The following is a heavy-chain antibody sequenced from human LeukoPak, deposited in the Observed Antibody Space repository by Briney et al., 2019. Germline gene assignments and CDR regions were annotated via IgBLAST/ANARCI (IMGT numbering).Heavy chain of an antibody. CDR2: INPSGGST. Sequence: ASVKVSCKASGYTFTSYYMHWVRQAPGQGLEWMGIINPSGGSTSNAQKFQGRVTMTRDMSTSTVYMELSSLRSDDTAVYYCARDRPSGWHYYYYYYYMDVWGKGTTVTVSS. CDR1: GYTFTSYY. V-gene: IGHV1-46*01. J-gene: IGHJ6*03. D-gene: IGHD6-19*01. CDR3: ARDRPSGWHYYYYYYYMDV.